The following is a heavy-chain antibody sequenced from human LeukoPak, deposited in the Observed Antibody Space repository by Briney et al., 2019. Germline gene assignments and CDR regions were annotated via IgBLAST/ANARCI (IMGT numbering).Heavy chain of an antibody. CDR3: ARAPGFYYYYGMDV. CDR1: GGSFSGYY. J-gene: IGHJ6*02. Sequence: SSETLSLTCAVYGGSFSGYYWSWIRQPPGKGLEWIGEINHSGSTNYNPSLKSRVTISVDTSKNQFSLKLSSVTAADTAVYYCARAPGFYYYYGMDVWGQGTTVTVFS. V-gene: IGHV4-34*01. CDR2: INHSGST.